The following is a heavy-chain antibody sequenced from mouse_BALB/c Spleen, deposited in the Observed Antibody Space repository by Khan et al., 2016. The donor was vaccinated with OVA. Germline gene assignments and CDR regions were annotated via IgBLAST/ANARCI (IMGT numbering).Heavy chain of an antibody. D-gene: IGHD2-2*01. V-gene: IGHV5-9-1*01. CDR1: GFTFSSYA. CDR2: ISSGGSYT. J-gene: IGHJ4*01. Sequence: EVELVASGGGSVKPGGSLKLSCAASGFTFSSYAMSWVRQTPEKRLEWVATISSGGSYTYYPDSVKGRFTISRDNAKNTLYLQMSSLRSEDTAMYYCARIYYGYGVSIMDYWGQGTSVTVSS. CDR3: ARIYYGYGVSIMDY.